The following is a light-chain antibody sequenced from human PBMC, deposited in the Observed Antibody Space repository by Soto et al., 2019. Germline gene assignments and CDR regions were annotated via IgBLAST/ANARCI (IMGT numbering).Light chain of an antibody. CDR1: TGTVTSGSH. J-gene: IGLJ3*02. CDR3: LLNTGDAWV. V-gene: IGLV7-43*01. CDR2: DTS. Sequence: QAVVTQEPSVTVSPGGTVTVTCASSTGTVTSGSHSNWFQQKPGQTPRALIYDTSKKYSWTPARFSGSLLGDKAALTLSAVQPEDAAEYYCLLNTGDAWVFGGGTKLTVL.